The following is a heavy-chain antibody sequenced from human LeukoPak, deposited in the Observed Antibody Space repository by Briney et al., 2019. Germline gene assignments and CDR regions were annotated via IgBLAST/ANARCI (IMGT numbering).Heavy chain of an antibody. CDR3: ARRGARIAVAGPGVGY. Sequence: ASVKVSCKASGYTFTGYYMHWVRQAPGQGLEWMGWINPNSGGTNFAQKFQGRVTMTRDTSISTAYMELSRLRSDDTAVYYCARRGARIAVAGPGVGYWGQGTLVTVSS. D-gene: IGHD6-19*01. CDR2: INPNSGGT. J-gene: IGHJ4*02. CDR1: GYTFTGYY. V-gene: IGHV1-2*02.